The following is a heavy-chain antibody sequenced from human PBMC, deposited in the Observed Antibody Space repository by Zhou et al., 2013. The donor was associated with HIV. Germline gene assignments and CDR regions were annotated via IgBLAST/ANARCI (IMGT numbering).Heavy chain of an antibody. CDR1: GYTFTSYD. D-gene: IGHD6-13*01. V-gene: IGHV1-69*01. CDR3: ARDGYSSSWFDY. J-gene: IGHJ4*02. CDR2: IIPIFGTA. Sequence: QVQLVQSGAEVKKPGASVKVSCKASGYTFTSYDINWVRQATGQGLEWMGGIIPIFGTANYAQKFQGRVTITTDESTSTAYMELSSLRSEDTAVYYCARDGYSSSWFDYWGQGTLVTVSS.